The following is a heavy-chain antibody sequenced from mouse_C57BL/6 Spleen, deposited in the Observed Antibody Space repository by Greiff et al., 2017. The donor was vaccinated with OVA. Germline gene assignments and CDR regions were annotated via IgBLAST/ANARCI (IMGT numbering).Heavy chain of an antibody. CDR3: ARHRTGTYAMDY. J-gene: IGHJ4*01. V-gene: IGHV5-9*01. CDR2: ISGGGGNT. CDR1: GFTFSSYT. Sequence: EVNVVESGGGLVKPGGSLKLSCAASGFTFSSYTMSWVRQTPEKRLEWVATISGGGGNTYYPDSVKGRFTISRDNAKNTLYLQMSSLRSEDTALYYCARHRTGTYAMDYWGQGTSVTVSS. D-gene: IGHD4-1*01.